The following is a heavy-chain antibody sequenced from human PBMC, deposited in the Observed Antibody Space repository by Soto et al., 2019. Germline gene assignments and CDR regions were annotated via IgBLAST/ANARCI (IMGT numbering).Heavy chain of an antibody. CDR3: AGNLDSGVVVDGNKYLQH. Sequence: SVQVSCKTSGGTFSSYAISWVRQAPGQGLEWMGGIIPIFGTANYAQKFQGRVTITADESTSTAYMELSSLRSEDTAVYHCAGNLDSGVVVDGNKYLQHWG. CDR1: GGTFSSYA. V-gene: IGHV1-69*13. D-gene: IGHD2-15*01. CDR2: IIPIFGTA. J-gene: IGHJ1*01.